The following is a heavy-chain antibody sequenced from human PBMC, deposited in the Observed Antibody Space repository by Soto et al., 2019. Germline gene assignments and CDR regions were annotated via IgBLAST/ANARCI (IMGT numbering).Heavy chain of an antibody. V-gene: IGHV3-15*07. CDR1: GFTFSNAW. Sequence: GESLKISCAASGFTFSNAWMNWVRQAPGKGLEWVGRIKSKTDGGTTDYAAPVKGRFTISRDDSKNTLYLQMNSLKTEDTAVYYCTTANVSSSWFYYYYYYGMDVWGQGTTVTVSS. D-gene: IGHD6-13*01. CDR3: TTANVSSSWFYYYYYYGMDV. CDR2: IKSKTDGGTT. J-gene: IGHJ6*02.